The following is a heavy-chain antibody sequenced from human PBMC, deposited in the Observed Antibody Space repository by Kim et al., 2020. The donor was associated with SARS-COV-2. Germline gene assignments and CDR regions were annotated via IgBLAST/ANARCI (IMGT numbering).Heavy chain of an antibody. D-gene: IGHD3-22*01. CDR1: GFPFSSYA. Sequence: GGSLRLSCAASGFPFSSYALSWVRQAPGKGLEWVSGLSGSGANTYYADSVEGRFTISRDNSKSMLYLWMTSLKVEDMAVYYCAKGAQTVLYYDRGYDSWGQGTLVTVSS. J-gene: IGHJ4*02. CDR3: AKGAQTVLYYDRGYDS. CDR2: LSGSGANT. V-gene: IGHV3-23*01.